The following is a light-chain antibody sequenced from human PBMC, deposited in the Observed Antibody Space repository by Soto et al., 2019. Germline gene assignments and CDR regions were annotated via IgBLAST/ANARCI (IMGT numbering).Light chain of an antibody. Sequence: DIQMTQSPSTLSASVGDRVTITCRASQSISSWLAWYQQKLGRAPRLLIYDASSLESGVPSRFSGSGYGTEFTLTISSLQPDDFATYYCQHYNSYSEAFGQGAKVDIK. V-gene: IGKV1-5*01. CDR3: QHYNSYSEA. J-gene: IGKJ1*01. CDR2: DAS. CDR1: QSISSW.